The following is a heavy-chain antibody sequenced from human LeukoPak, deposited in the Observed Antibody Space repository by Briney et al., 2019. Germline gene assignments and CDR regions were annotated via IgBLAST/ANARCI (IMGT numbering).Heavy chain of an antibody. D-gene: IGHD2-2*01. CDR1: GGSFSGYY. V-gene: IGHV4-34*01. J-gene: IGHJ6*03. CDR3: ARSIVVVPAAMGDYYYYYMDV. CDR2: INHSGST. Sequence: SETLSLTCAVYGGSFSGYYWSWIRQPPGKGLEWIGEINHSGSTNYNPSLKSRVTISVDTSKNQFSLKLSSVIAADTAVYYCARSIVVVPAAMGDYYYYYMDVWGKGTTVTVSS.